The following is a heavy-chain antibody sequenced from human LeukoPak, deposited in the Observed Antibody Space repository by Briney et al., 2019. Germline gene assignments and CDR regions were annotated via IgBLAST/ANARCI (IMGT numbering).Heavy chain of an antibody. D-gene: IGHD2-21*02. CDR2: ISGSGGST. V-gene: IGHV3-23*01. Sequence: GGSLRLSCAASGFTFSSYAMSWVRQAPGKGLEWVSAISGSGGSTYYADSVKGRFTISRDNSKNMLYLQMDSLRAEDTAVYYCAKDHIVVVTAICDYWGQGTLVTVSS. CDR3: AKDHIVVVTAICDY. J-gene: IGHJ4*02. CDR1: GFTFSSYA.